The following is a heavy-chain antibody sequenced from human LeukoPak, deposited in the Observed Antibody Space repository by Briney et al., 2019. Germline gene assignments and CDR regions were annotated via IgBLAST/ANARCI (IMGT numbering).Heavy chain of an antibody. V-gene: IGHV1-46*01. Sequence: ASVKVSCKASGYTFTSYYMHWVRQAPGQGLEWMGIINPSGGSTSYAQKFQGRVTMTRNTSISTAYMELSSLRSEDTAVYYCARGLSSYMDVWGKGTTVTVSS. J-gene: IGHJ6*03. CDR3: ARGLSSYMDV. CDR2: INPSGGST. CDR1: GYTFTSYY.